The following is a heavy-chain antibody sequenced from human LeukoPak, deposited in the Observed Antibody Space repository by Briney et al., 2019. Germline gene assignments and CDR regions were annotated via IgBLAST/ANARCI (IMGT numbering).Heavy chain of an antibody. J-gene: IGHJ3*02. CDR3: VKESRVVRGVIMGAFDM. V-gene: IGHV3-64D*06. CDR1: GFTFSSYA. CDR2: ISINGGST. Sequence: PGGSLRLSCSASGFTFSSYAMHWVRQALGKGLEYVSGISINGGSTDYADSVKGRFTISRDNSKNTVYLQMSSLRAEDTAVYYCVKESRVVRGVIMGAFDMWGQGTMVTVSS. D-gene: IGHD3-10*01.